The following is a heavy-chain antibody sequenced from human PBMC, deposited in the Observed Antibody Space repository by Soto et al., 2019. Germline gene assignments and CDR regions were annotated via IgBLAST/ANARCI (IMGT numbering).Heavy chain of an antibody. CDR3: ARSLEGTTVTNWFDP. D-gene: IGHD4-17*01. V-gene: IGHV1-69*01. J-gene: IGHJ5*02. CDR2: IIAILGTA. CDR1: GGTFSSYA. Sequence: QVQLVQSGAEVKKPGSSVKVSCKASGGTFSSYAISWVRQAPGQGLEWMGGIIAILGTADYAQKFEDRLTITADESTSTVYMELSSLRSEDTAVYYCARSLEGTTVTNWFDPWGQGALVTVTS.